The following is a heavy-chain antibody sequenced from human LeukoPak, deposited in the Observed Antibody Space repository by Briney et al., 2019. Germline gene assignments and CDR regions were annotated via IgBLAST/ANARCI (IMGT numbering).Heavy chain of an antibody. V-gene: IGHV3-74*01. CDR1: EFTLSNHW. CDR3: ARRRQLGAATNYYGVDV. J-gene: IGHJ6*02. CDR2: INSDGSST. Sequence: GGSLRLSCAASEFTLSNHWMHWVRQAPGKGLVWVARINSDGSSTSYADSVKGRFTISRDNAKSTLYLQMNSLRSEDRAVYYCARRRQLGAATNYYGVDVGGQGTMVTVSS. D-gene: IGHD2-15*01.